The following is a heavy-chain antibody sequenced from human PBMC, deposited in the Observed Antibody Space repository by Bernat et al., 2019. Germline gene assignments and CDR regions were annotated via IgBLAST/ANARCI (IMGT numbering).Heavy chain of an antibody. CDR2: IKTKTHGGTT. Sequence: EVQLVESGGGLVKPGGSLRLSCAASGFTFSDDWMSWVRQAPGKGLEWVGRIKTKTHGGTTAYAASVNGRFTISRDDSKNTLYLEMSSLKTEDTAIYYCVCCTGSSWGQGTLVTVSS. J-gene: IGHJ5*02. D-gene: IGHD2-8*02. V-gene: IGHV3-15*01. CDR3: VCCTGSS. CDR1: GFTFSDDW.